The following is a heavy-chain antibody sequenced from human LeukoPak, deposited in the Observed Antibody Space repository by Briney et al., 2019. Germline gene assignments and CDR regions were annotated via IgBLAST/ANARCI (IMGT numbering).Heavy chain of an antibody. J-gene: IGHJ4*02. Sequence: GGSLRLSCAASGFTFSIYAMSWVRQAPGKGLQWVSSITSSGDGTYYADSVKGRFTISRDNSENMLYLQTNSLRVEDTAVYFCAKDRPNYYGSNGHYYRRDGDYWGQGTLVTVSS. CDR1: GFTFSIYA. D-gene: IGHD3-22*01. V-gene: IGHV3-23*01. CDR2: ITSSGDGT. CDR3: AKDRPNYYGSNGHYYRRDGDY.